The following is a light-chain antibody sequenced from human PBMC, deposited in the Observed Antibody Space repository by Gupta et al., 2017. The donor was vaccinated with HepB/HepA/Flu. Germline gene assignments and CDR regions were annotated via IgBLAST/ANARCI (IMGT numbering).Light chain of an antibody. V-gene: IGLV2-14*03. J-gene: IGLJ3*02. CDR2: DVN. CDR3: SSDTAAERVV. CDR1: SSDVGGYDY. Sequence: SALPQPASVPGSPGQSITISCTGTSSDVGGYDYVSWYQQHPGKAPKLMIYDVNDRPSGVASRFSGSKSGNAASLTISVLGEEDEADYYCSSDTAAERVVFGGGTKLTVL.